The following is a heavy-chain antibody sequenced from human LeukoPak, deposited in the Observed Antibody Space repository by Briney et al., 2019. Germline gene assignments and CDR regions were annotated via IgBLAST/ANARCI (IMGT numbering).Heavy chain of an antibody. V-gene: IGHV1-69*04. D-gene: IGHD3-22*01. Sequence: SVKVSCKASGGTFSSYAISWVRQAPGQGLEWMGRIIPILGIANYAQKFQGRVTITADKSTSTAYMELSSLRSEDTAVYYCTRDGYYDSGGYYYVSFFDYWGQGTLVTVSS. CDR2: IIPILGIA. J-gene: IGHJ4*02. CDR3: TRDGYYDSGGYYYVSFFDY. CDR1: GGTFSSYA.